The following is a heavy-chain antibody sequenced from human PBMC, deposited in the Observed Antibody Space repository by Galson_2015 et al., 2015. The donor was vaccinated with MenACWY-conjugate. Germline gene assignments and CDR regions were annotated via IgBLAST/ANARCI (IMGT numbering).Heavy chain of an antibody. V-gene: IGHV6-1*01. CDR1: GDSVSSNSAA. CDR3: ASQGIAVAGVIDY. J-gene: IGHJ4*02. Sequence: CAISGDSVSSNSAAWGWIRQSPSRGLEWLGRTYYRSRWFNDYAESVKSRMTINVDTSKNQFSLQLNSVTPEDTAMYYCASQGIAVAGVIDYWGQGILVTVSS. D-gene: IGHD6-19*01. CDR2: TYYRSRWFN.